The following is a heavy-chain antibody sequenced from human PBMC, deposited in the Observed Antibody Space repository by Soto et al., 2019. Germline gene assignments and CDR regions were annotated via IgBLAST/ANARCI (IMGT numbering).Heavy chain of an antibody. V-gene: IGHV1-8*01. Sequence: ASVKVSCKASGYTFTSYDINWVRQATGQGLEWMGWMNPNSGNTGYAQKFQGRVTMTRNTSISTAYMELSSLRSGDTAVYYCARAQGYYYGMDVWGQGTTVTVSS. CDR2: MNPNSGNT. CDR1: GYTFTSYD. J-gene: IGHJ6*02. CDR3: ARAQGYYYGMDV.